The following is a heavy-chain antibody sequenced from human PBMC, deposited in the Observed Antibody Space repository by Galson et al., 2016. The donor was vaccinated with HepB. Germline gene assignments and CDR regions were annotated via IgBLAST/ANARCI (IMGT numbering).Heavy chain of an antibody. CDR2: ISYDERNK. CDR3: ARGGESYV. Sequence: SLRLSCATSGFTFSGYGMHWVRQAPGKGLEWVAVISYDERNKHYADSVKGRLTISRDNSKNTLFLQMNSLRAEDTAVYYCARGGESYVWGQGTSVTVSS. CDR1: GFTFSGYG. D-gene: IGHD3-10*01. V-gene: IGHV3-30*03. J-gene: IGHJ6*02.